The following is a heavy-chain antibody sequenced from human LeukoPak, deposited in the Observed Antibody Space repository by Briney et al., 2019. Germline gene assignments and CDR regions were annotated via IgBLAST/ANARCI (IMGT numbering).Heavy chain of an antibody. V-gene: IGHV3-7*01. CDR2: IKQDGSEK. Sequence: HPGGSLRLSCAASGFTFSSYWMCWVRQAPGKGLEWVANIKQDGSEKYYVDSVKGRFTISRDNAKNSLYLQMNSLRAEDTAVYYCARDLYCSSTSCYYYYYYYMDVWGKGTTVTVSS. J-gene: IGHJ6*03. CDR3: ARDLYCSSTSCYYYYYYYMDV. CDR1: GFTFSSYW. D-gene: IGHD2-2*01.